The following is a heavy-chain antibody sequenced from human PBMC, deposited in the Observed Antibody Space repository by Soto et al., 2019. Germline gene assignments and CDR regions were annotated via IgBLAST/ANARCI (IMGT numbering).Heavy chain of an antibody. CDR3: ARVSSSIVVVPDYGMDV. CDR2: ISGKNGNT. D-gene: IGHD2-15*01. Sequence: QFQLVQSGVEVKQPGASVKVSCKASGYTFISHGISWVRQAPGQGLEWMGWISGKNGNTNYAQKLQGRVTLTTDTSTSTAYMELRSLRSDDTAVYYCARVSSSIVVVPDYGMDVWGQGTTVTVSS. CDR1: GYTFISHG. V-gene: IGHV1-18*04. J-gene: IGHJ6*02.